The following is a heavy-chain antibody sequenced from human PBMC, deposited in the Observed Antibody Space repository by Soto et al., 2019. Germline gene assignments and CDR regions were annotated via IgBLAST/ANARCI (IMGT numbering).Heavy chain of an antibody. CDR3: ASDPGIAAAGMDY. D-gene: IGHD6-25*01. Sequence: EVQLVESGGGLIQPGGSLRLSCAASGFSFNTYAMNWVRQAPGKGLEWISYISSSSSRIYYADSVKGRFTLSRDNAKNSLYLPLNSLRAAETAVYYCASDPGIAAAGMDYWGQGTLVTVSS. V-gene: IGHV3-48*04. CDR2: ISSSSSRI. J-gene: IGHJ4*02. CDR1: GFSFNTYA.